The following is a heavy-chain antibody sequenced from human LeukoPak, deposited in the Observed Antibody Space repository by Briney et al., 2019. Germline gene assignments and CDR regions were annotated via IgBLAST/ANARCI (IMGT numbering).Heavy chain of an antibody. CDR3: AREGGYSGYDPYYYYYYYMDV. CDR2: INPNSGGT. V-gene: IGHV1-2*02. D-gene: IGHD5-12*01. J-gene: IGHJ6*03. CDR1: GYTFTGYY. Sequence: EASVKVSCKASGYTFTGYYMHWVRQAPGQGLEWMGWINPNSGGTNYAQKFQGRVTMTRDTSISTAYMELSSLRSEDTAVYYCAREGGYSGYDPYYYYYYYMDVWGKGTTVTVSS.